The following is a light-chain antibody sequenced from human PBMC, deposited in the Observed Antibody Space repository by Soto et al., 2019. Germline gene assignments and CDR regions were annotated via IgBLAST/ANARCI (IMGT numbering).Light chain of an antibody. V-gene: IGLV2-11*01. Sequence: QSVLTQPRSVSGSPGQSVTISCTGTNNDVGGYNYVSWYQQHPGKAPKLMIYDVSKRPSGVPDRFSGSKSGNTASLTISGLRAEDEADYYCCSYAGSYVFGTGTKVTVL. J-gene: IGLJ1*01. CDR2: DVS. CDR1: NNDVGGYNY. CDR3: CSYAGSYV.